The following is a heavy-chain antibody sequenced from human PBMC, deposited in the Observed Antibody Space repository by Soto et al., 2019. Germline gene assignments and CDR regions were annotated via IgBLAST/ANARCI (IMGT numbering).Heavy chain of an antibody. CDR1: GGSISSGGYY. CDR3: ARSPEATVTAFDY. CDR2: IYYSGST. J-gene: IGHJ4*02. Sequence: QVQLQESGPGLVKPSQTLSLTCTVSGGSISSGGYYWSWIRQHPGKGLEWIGYIYYSGSTYYNPSLQSRVTRSVDTSKNQFSLKLSSVTAADTAVYYCARSPEATVTAFDYWGQGTLVTVSS. V-gene: IGHV4-31*03. D-gene: IGHD4-17*01.